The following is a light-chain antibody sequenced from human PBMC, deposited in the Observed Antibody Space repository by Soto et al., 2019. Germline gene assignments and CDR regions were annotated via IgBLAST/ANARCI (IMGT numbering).Light chain of an antibody. V-gene: IGKV3-11*01. CDR2: DES. J-gene: IGKJ5*01. CDR3: QKRSNWPIT. CDR1: QSVSSY. Sequence: IVLTQSPATLSLSPGERATLSCRASQSVSSYLAWYQQKTGQAPRILIYDESNRATGIPDRLSGSGSGTDLNLTISRLEPEDFAVYYCQKRSNWPITCGQGTRLEIK.